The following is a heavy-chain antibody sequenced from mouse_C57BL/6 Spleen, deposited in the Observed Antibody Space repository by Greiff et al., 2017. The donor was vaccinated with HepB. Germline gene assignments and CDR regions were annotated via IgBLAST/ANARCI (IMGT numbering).Heavy chain of an antibody. CDR1: GFTFSSYA. J-gene: IGHJ2*01. V-gene: IGHV5-4*01. D-gene: IGHD2-4*01. CDR3: ARDHYDYDRGYFDY. Sequence: EVMLVESGGGLVKPGGSLKLSCAASGFTFSSYAMSWVRQTPEKRLEWVATISDGGSYTYYPDNVKGRFTISRDNAKNNLYLQKSHLKSEDTAMYYCARDHYDYDRGYFDYWGQGTTLTVSS. CDR2: ISDGGSYT.